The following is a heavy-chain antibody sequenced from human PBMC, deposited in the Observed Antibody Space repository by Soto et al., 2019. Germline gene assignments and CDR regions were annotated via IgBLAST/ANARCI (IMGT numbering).Heavy chain of an antibody. V-gene: IGHV4-59*08. J-gene: IGHJ3*02. Sequence: SETQSLTCTVSGGSIRSYDWSWIRQPPGKGLEWIGYIYYSGSTNYNPSLKSRVTISVDTSKNQFSLKLTSVTAADTAVYYCARLPVDAFDIWGQGTMVTVSS. CDR1: GGSIRSYD. D-gene: IGHD4-4*01. CDR2: IYYSGST. CDR3: ARLPVDAFDI.